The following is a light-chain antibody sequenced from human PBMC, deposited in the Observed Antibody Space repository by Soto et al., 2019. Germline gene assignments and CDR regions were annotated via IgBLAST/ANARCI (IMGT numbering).Light chain of an antibody. J-gene: IGLJ3*02. CDR1: TGAVTSGHY. CDR2: DTS. Sequence: QAVVTQEPSLTVSAGGTVTLTCESSTGAVTSGHYPYWFQQKPGQAPRTLIYDTSKKHSWTPARFSGSLLGGKAALTLSGAQPEDEAEYHCMFSYSGAPWVFGGGTKLTVL. CDR3: MFSYSGAPWV. V-gene: IGLV7-46*01.